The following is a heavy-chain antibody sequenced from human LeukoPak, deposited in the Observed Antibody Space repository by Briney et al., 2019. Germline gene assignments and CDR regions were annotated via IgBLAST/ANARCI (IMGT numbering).Heavy chain of an antibody. CDR3: ARLGSVGYYNYQYMDI. D-gene: IGHD3-10*01. CDR2: INHIGNT. J-gene: IGHJ6*03. CDR1: GGSLNGYY. Sequence: PSETLSLTCAVNGGSLNGYYWSWIRQPPGKGLEWIGEINHIGNTNYDPSLRSRVTISVDTSKNQFSLSLTSATAADTAVYFCARLGSVGYYNYQYMDIWGNGTTVTVS. V-gene: IGHV4-34*01.